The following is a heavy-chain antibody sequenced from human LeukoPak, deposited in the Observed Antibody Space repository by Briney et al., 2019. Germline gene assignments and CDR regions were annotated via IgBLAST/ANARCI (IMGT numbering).Heavy chain of an antibody. CDR2: ISYDGSNK. CDR1: GFTFSSYA. D-gene: IGHD3-10*01. J-gene: IGHJ4*02. CDR3: ARDITYGSGSYHKGLDY. V-gene: IGHV3-30-3*01. Sequence: GGSLRLSCAASGFTFSSYAMHWVRQAPGKGLEWVAVISYDGSNKYYADSVKGRFTISRDNSKNTLYLQMNSLRAEDTAVYYCARDITYGSGSYHKGLDYWGQGTLVTVSS.